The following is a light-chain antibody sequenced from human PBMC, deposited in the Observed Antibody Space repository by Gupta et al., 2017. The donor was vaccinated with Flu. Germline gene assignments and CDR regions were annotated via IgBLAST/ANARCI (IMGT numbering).Light chain of an antibody. CDR1: QSVLYSSNNKNY. J-gene: IGKJ1*01. CDR2: WAS. Sequence: SLGESATINCKSSQSVLYSSNNKNYLAWYQQKPGQPPKLLIYWASTRESGVPDRFTGSGSGTDFTLTISSLQAEDVAVYYCQQYYSTPWTFGQGTKVEIK. CDR3: QQYYSTPWT. V-gene: IGKV4-1*01.